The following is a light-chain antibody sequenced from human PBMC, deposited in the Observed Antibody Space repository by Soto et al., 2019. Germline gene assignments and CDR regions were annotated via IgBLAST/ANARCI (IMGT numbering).Light chain of an antibody. Sequence: QSALTQPASVSGSPGQSITISCTGTSSDVGAYNYVSWYQQHPGKAPKLMIYDVTNRPSGVSSRFPGSKSGNTASLTISGLQAEDEADYYCSSYTRSTTLVVFGGGTKVTVL. CDR1: SSDVGAYNY. CDR3: SSYTRSTTLVV. CDR2: DVT. V-gene: IGLV2-14*01. J-gene: IGLJ2*01.